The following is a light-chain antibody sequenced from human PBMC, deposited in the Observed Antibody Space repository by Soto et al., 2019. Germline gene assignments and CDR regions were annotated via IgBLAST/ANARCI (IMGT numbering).Light chain of an antibody. CDR1: QGINIY. CDR2: ATS. V-gene: IGKV1-27*01. Sequence: DIQMTQSPSSLSASVGDSVTITCRASQGINIYLAWYQQKPGKVPKLLIHATSTLHSGVSSRFSGSGSGTDFTLTISSLQPDDVATYYCQKYDTAPLTFGGGTKVEIK. CDR3: QKYDTAPLT. J-gene: IGKJ4*01.